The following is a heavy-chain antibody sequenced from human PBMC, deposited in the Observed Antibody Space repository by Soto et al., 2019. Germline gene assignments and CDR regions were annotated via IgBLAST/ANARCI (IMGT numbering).Heavy chain of an antibody. D-gene: IGHD5-18*01. CDR1: GFTFSSYA. CDR3: AKVGDTTLVTWVSFDY. Sequence: EVQLLESGGDLVQPGGSLRLSCAASGFTFSSYAMSWVRQAPGKGLEWVSTISNNDGNTDYADSVKGRFTISRDNSKNTLYLQMNSLRAEDTAVYYCAKVGDTTLVTWVSFDYWGQGTLVTVSS. J-gene: IGHJ4*02. CDR2: ISNNDGNT. V-gene: IGHV3-23*01.